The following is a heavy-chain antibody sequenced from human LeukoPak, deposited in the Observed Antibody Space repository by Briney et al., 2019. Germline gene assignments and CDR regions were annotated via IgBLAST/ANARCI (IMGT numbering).Heavy chain of an antibody. J-gene: IGHJ6*02. Sequence: GGPLRLSCAASGFTVSSNYMSWVRQAPGKGLEWVSVIYSGGSTYYADSVKGRFTISRDNSKNTLYLQMNSLRAEDTAVYYCARDVESLDYDILTGYPSGMDVWGQGTTVTVSS. CDR1: GFTVSSNY. CDR3: ARDVESLDYDILTGYPSGMDV. D-gene: IGHD3-9*01. CDR2: IYSGGST. V-gene: IGHV3-66*01.